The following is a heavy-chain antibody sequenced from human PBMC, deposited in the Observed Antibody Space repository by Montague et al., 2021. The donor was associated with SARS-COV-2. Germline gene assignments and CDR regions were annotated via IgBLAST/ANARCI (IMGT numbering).Heavy chain of an antibody. V-gene: IGHV4-34*01. D-gene: IGHD3-16*01. CDR3: ARVLGKVTDS. J-gene: IGHJ5*01. Sequence: SETLSLTCAVYTEAFNGYYWTWIRQPPGKGLEWIGEVSHPGSAKYNPSLKSRVTISVDTYRKQVSLRLTSVTAADTAVYYCARVLGKVTDSWGPGTLVTVSS. CDR2: VSHPGSA. CDR1: TEAFNGYY.